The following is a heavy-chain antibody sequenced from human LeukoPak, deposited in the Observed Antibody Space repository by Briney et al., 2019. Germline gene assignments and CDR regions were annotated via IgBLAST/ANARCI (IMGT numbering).Heavy chain of an antibody. J-gene: IGHJ4*02. CDR3: ARDGGYSSSSGGFDY. D-gene: IGHD6-6*01. V-gene: IGHV1-69*13. CDR1: GGTFSSYA. Sequence: ASVEVSCKASGGTFSSYAISWVRQAPGQGLEWMGGIIPIFGTANYAQKFQGRVTITADESTSTAYMELGSLRSEDTAVYYCARDGGYSSSSGGFDYWGQGTLVTVSS. CDR2: IIPIFGTA.